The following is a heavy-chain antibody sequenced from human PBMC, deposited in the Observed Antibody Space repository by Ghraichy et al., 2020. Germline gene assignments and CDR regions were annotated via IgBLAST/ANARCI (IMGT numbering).Heavy chain of an antibody. Sequence: GGSLRLSCAASGFTFSSSGMHWVRQTPDKRLWWVADISFDTINQYYADSVKRRFTISRDNSTNPVFLQMSSLRTADTAVYYCAKGFSRGGYFPDHWCQGSLVT. D-gene: IGHD2-15*01. CDR2: ISFDTINQ. V-gene: IGHV3-30*18. J-gene: IGHJ4*02. CDR3: AKGFSRGGYFPDH. CDR1: GFTFSSSG.